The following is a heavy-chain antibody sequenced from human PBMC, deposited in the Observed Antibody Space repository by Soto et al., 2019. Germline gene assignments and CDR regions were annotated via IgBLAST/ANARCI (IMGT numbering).Heavy chain of an antibody. Sequence: ASVKVSCKASGYTFTSYAMHWVRQAPGQRLEWMGIINPSGGSTSYAQKFQGRVTMTRDTSTSTVYMELSSLRSEDTAVYYCARGDPSSYYDILTGPNWFDPWGQGTLVTVSS. D-gene: IGHD3-9*01. V-gene: IGHV1-46*01. CDR2: INPSGGST. CDR3: ARGDPSSYYDILTGPNWFDP. J-gene: IGHJ5*02. CDR1: GYTFTSYA.